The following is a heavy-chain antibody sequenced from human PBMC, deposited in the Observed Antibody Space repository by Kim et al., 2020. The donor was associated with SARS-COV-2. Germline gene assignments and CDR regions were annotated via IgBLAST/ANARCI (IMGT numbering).Heavy chain of an antibody. D-gene: IGHD3-10*01. CDR1: GFSFDDYG. CDR3: ARDPSSVRFNYYMDV. V-gene: IGHV3-20*04. Sequence: GGSLRLSCAASGFSFDDYGMNWVRQAPGKGLEWVSGINWNGDSTGYADSVKGRFIISRQNAKSSLYLQLNSLRAEDTALYYCARDPSSVRFNYYMDVWGKGTTVTVSS. J-gene: IGHJ6*03. CDR2: INWNGDST.